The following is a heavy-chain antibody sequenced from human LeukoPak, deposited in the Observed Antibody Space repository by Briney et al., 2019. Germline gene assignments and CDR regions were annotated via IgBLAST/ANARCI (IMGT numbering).Heavy chain of an antibody. J-gene: IGHJ6*02. V-gene: IGHV3-13*01. Sequence: GGSLRLSCAASGFTFSSYDMHWVRQATGKGLEWVSAIGTAGDTYYPGSVKGRSTISRENAKNSLYLQMNSLRAGDTAVYYCARAGYSSGSGYYYYGMDVWGQGTTVTVSS. CDR3: ARAGYSSGSGYYYYGMDV. CDR2: IGTAGDT. CDR1: GFTFSSYD. D-gene: IGHD6-19*01.